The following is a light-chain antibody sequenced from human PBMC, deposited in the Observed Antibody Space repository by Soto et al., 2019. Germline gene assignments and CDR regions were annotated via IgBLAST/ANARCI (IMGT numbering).Light chain of an antibody. CDR3: QQRINWPRFA. V-gene: IGKV3-11*01. CDR2: DAS. J-gene: IGKJ2*01. Sequence: EIVLTQSPATLSFSPGERATLSCRASQSVSSYLAWYQQKAGQAPRLLIYDASIRATGIPARFCGGGSGTDFTITISRPEPDDFAVDYCQQRINWPRFACGQGTKLEIK. CDR1: QSVSSY.